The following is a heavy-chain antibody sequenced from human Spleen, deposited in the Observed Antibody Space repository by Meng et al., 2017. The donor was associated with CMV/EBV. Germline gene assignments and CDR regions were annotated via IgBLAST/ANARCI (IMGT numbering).Heavy chain of an antibody. CDR1: GFTFSSYW. CDR3: ARGVSSSSGRWFDP. Sequence: ASGFTFSSYWMHRVRQAPGKGLVWVSLINSDGSRTNYADSVKGRFTISRDNAKNTLYLQMNSLRAEDTALYYCARGVSSSSGRWFDPWGQGSLVTVSS. D-gene: IGHD5/OR15-5a*01. V-gene: IGHV3-74*01. CDR2: INSDGSRT. J-gene: IGHJ5*02.